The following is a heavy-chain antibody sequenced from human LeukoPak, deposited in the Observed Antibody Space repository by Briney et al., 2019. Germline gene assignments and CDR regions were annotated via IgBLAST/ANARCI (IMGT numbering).Heavy chain of an antibody. V-gene: IGHV3-7*03. J-gene: IGHJ4*02. D-gene: IGHD3-10*01. CDR3: ASPEAYYYGSGSYLSDY. CDR2: IKQDGSDK. CDR1: GFSVTSYW. Sequence: GGSLRLSCGVSGFSVTSYWMSWVRQAPGKGLEWVANIKQDGSDKYYVDSVKGRFTISRDNAENSLYLQMNSLRAEDTAVYYCASPEAYYYGSGSYLSDYWGQGTLVTVSS.